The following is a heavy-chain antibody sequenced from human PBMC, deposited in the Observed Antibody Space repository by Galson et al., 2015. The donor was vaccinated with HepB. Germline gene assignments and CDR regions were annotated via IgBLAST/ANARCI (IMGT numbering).Heavy chain of an antibody. CDR2: ISSSSSTI. CDR1: GFTFSSYS. J-gene: IGHJ3*02. Sequence: SLRLSCAASGFTFSSYSMNWVRQAPGKGLEWVSYISSSSSTIYYADSVKGRFTISRDNAKNSLYLQMNSLRDEDTAVYYCAREGSRDGYKDAFDIWGQGTMVTVSS. V-gene: IGHV3-48*02. CDR3: AREGSRDGYKDAFDI. D-gene: IGHD5-24*01.